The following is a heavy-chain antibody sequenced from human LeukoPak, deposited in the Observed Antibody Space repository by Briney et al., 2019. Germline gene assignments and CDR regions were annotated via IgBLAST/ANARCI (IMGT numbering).Heavy chain of an antibody. V-gene: IGHV3-11*01. CDR1: RFTFNDYY. CDR3: ARGVGEPSYYFDS. Sequence: GGSLRLSCAASRFTFNDYYMSCIRQTPGKGLEWVSCISNDGTTIYYADSVKDRFTISRDNAKNSLYLQMSSLRADDTAVYYCARGVGEPSYYFDSWGQGTIVAVSS. CDR2: ISNDGTTI. D-gene: IGHD3-10*01. J-gene: IGHJ4*02.